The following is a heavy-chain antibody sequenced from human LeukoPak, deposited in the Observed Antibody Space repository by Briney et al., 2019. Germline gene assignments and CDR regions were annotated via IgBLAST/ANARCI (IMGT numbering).Heavy chain of an antibody. V-gene: IGHV1-69*01. D-gene: IGHD2-15*01. CDR2: IIPIFGTA. Sequence: SVKVSCKASGGTFSSYAISWVRQAPGQGLEWMGGIIPIFGTANYAQKFQDRVTITADESTSTAYMELSSLRSEDTAVYYCARDLGYCSGGSCYGDYWGQGTLVTVSS. CDR1: GGTFSSYA. CDR3: ARDLGYCSGGSCYGDY. J-gene: IGHJ4*02.